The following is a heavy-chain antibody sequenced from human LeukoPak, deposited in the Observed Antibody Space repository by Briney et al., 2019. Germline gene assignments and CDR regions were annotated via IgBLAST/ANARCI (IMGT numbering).Heavy chain of an antibody. J-gene: IGHJ4*02. D-gene: IGHD1-26*01. V-gene: IGHV3-21*01. CDR3: ARAYLHSGATGY. Sequence: GGSLRLSCAASGFTFSSYSMNWVRQAPGKGLEWVSSISSSSSYIYYADSVKGRFTISRDNAKNSLYLQMNSLRAEDTAVYYCARAYLHSGATGYWGQGTLVTVSS. CDR1: GFTFSSYS. CDR2: ISSSSSYI.